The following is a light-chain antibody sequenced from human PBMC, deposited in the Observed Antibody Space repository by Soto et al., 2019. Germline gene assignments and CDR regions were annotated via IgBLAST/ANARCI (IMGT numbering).Light chain of an antibody. V-gene: IGKV1-5*03. CDR1: QTISSW. CDR2: KAS. Sequence: IQMTQSPSTLSGSVGDRVTITCRASQTISSWLAWYQQKPGKAPKLLIYKASTLKSGVPSRFSGSGSGTEFTLTISSLQPDAFANYYCQHYNSYSEAFGQGTKVDIK. J-gene: IGKJ1*01. CDR3: QHYNSYSEA.